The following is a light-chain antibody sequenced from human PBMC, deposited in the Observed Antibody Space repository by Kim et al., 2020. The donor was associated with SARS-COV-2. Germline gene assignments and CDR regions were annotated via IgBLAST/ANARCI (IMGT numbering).Light chain of an antibody. CDR3: QVWDSSSDHPV. CDR1: NIGSKS. V-gene: IGLV3-21*04. CDR2: YDS. J-gene: IGLJ1*01. Sequence: SYELTQPPSVSVAPGKTARITCGGNNIGSKSVHWYQQKPGQAPVLVIYYDSDRPSRIPERFSGSNSGNTATLTISRVEAGDEADYYCQVWDSSSDHPVFGTGTKVTVL.